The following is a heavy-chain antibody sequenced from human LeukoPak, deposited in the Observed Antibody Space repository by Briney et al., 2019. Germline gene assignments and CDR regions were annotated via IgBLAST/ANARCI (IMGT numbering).Heavy chain of an antibody. Sequence: GGSLRLSCAASGFTFSDYYMNWIRQAPGKGLEWVSYLSHTSSYTNYADSVKGRFTISRDNAKNSLYLQMNSLRAEDTAVYYCARLIGWMDAFDIWGQGTMVTVSS. CDR3: ARLIGWMDAFDI. CDR1: GFTFSDYY. CDR2: LSHTSSYT. D-gene: IGHD6-19*01. V-gene: IGHV3-11*06. J-gene: IGHJ3*02.